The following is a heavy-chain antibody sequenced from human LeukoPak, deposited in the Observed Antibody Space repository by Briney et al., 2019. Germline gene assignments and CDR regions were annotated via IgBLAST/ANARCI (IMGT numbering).Heavy chain of an antibody. J-gene: IGHJ4*02. Sequence: GGSLRLSCAASGFTFSSYPVSWVRQAPGRGLEWVSAISGNGGTANYADSAKGRFTISRDNSKNTLYLQMNTLRAEDTAVYYCASPGAAVAAPGFDYWGQGTLVTVSP. V-gene: IGHV3-23*01. CDR3: ASPGAAVAAPGFDY. CDR2: ISGNGGTA. CDR1: GFTFSSYP. D-gene: IGHD6-19*01.